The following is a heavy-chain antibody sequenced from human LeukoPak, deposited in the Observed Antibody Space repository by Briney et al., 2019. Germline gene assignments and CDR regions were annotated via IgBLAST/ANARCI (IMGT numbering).Heavy chain of an antibody. J-gene: IGHJ6*02. CDR2: IYYSGST. CDR1: GGSISSYY. Sequence: SETLSLTCTVSGGSISSYYWSWIRQPPGKGLEWLGYIYYSGSTNYNPSLKSRLTISVDTSKNQFSLKLSSVTAADTAVYYCARRAKVVPDYYYCYAMDVWGQGTTVTVSS. V-gene: IGHV4-59*08. D-gene: IGHD2-2*01. CDR3: ARRAKVVPDYYYCYAMDV.